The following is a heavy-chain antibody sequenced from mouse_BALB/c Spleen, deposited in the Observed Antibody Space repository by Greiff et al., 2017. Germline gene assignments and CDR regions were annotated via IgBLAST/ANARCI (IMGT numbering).Heavy chain of an antibody. CDR2: ISDGGSYT. CDR1: GFTFSDYY. D-gene: IGHD2-3*01. Sequence: EVHLVESGGGLVKPGGSLKLSCAASGFTFSDYYMYWVRQTPEKRLEWVATISDGGSYTYYPDSVKGRFTISRDNAKNNLYLQMSSLKSEDTAMYYCARALYDGYYLAWFAYWGQGTLVTVSA. J-gene: IGHJ3*01. V-gene: IGHV5-4*02. CDR3: ARALYDGYYLAWFAY.